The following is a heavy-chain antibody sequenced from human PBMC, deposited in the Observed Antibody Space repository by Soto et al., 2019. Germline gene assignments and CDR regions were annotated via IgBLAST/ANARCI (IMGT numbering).Heavy chain of an antibody. Sequence: SETLSLTCAVYGGSFSGYYWSWIRQPPGKGLEWIGEINHSGSTNYNPSLKSRVTISVDTSKNQFSLKLSSVTAADTAVYYCARESRYYYGSGSFSQTKNWFDPWGQGTLVTVS. V-gene: IGHV4-34*01. CDR2: INHSGST. J-gene: IGHJ5*02. CDR1: GGSFSGYY. CDR3: ARESRYYYGSGSFSQTKNWFDP. D-gene: IGHD3-10*01.